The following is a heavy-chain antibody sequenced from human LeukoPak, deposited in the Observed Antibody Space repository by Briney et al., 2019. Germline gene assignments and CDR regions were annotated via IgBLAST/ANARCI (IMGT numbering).Heavy chain of an antibody. Sequence: PSETLSLTCTVSGVSISTYYWSWIRQPPGKGLEWIGYIYYSGTTNYNPSLKSRVTISIDTSKNEFSLKLTSVTAADTAVYYCAREANYYGSGSYFEGTFDYWGQGSLVTVSS. CDR1: GVSISTYY. CDR3: AREANYYGSGSYFEGTFDY. CDR2: IYYSGTT. J-gene: IGHJ4*02. D-gene: IGHD3-10*01. V-gene: IGHV4-59*01.